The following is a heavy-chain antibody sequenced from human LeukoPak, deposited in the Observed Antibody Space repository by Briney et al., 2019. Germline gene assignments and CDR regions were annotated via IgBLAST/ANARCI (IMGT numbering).Heavy chain of an antibody. D-gene: IGHD4-11*01. CDR3: AREAYSGAPPRTWFDP. CDR2: TYYRSKWYN. V-gene: IGHV6-1*01. J-gene: IGHJ5*02. CDR1: GDSVSSNSAS. Sequence: SQTLSLTCAISGDSVSSNSASSNWLRHSPSRGLEWLGTTYYRSKWYNDYAVSVKSRITINPDTSKNQFSLQLNSVTPEDTAVYYCAREAYSGAPPRTWFDPWGQGTLVTVSS.